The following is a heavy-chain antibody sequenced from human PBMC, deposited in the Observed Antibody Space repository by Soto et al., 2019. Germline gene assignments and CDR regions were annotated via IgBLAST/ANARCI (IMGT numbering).Heavy chain of an antibody. J-gene: IGHJ4*02. Sequence: AAVKVSFTASGYSFTSYGISWVRHAPVQGLEWMGWISAYNVNTNYAQKLQGRVTMTTDTSTSTAYMELRSLRSDDTAVYYCARVRAYCSSTSCYTYDYWGQGTLVT. CDR3: ARVRAYCSSTSCYTYDY. V-gene: IGHV1-18*01. D-gene: IGHD2-2*02. CDR2: ISAYNVNT. CDR1: GYSFTSYG.